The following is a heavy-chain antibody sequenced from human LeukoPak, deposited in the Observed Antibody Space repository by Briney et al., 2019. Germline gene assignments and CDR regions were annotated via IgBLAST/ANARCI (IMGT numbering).Heavy chain of an antibody. CDR1: GFTFSSYS. D-gene: IGHD3-22*01. J-gene: IGHJ5*02. V-gene: IGHV3-21*01. CDR3: ARAYYYDSSGYPPNWFDP. CDR2: ISSSSYI. Sequence: GGSLRLSCAASGFTFSSYSMNWVRQAPGKGLEWVSSISSSSYIYYADSVKGRFTISRDNAKNSLYLQMNSLRAEDTAVYYCARAYYYDSSGYPPNWFDPWGQGTLVTVSS.